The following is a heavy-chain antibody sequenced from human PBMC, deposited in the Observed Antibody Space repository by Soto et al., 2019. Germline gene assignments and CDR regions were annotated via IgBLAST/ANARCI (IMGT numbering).Heavy chain of an antibody. D-gene: IGHD6-13*01. V-gene: IGHV3-23*01. CDR2: ISGSGGST. CDR3: AKSRGPRYSSSWYSTSGSQNYYYDGMDV. CDR1: GFTFSSYA. J-gene: IGHJ6*02. Sequence: GGSLRLSCAASGFTFSSYAMSWVRQAPGKGLEWVSAISGSGGSTYYADSVKGRFTISRDNSKNTLYLQMNSLRAEDTAVYYCAKSRGPRYSSSWYSTSGSQNYYYDGMDVWGQGTTVTVSS.